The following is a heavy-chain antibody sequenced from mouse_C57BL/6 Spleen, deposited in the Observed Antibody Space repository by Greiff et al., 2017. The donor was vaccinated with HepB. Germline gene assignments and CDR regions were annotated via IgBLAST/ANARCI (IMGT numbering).Heavy chain of an antibody. Sequence: DVMLVESGEGLVKPGGSLKLSCAASGFTFSSYAMSWVRQTPEKRLEWVAYISSGGDYIYYADTVKGRFTISRANASNTLYLQMSSLKSEDTAMYYCTRVITTGVATIDWYFDVWGTGTTVTVSS. CDR1: GFTFSSYA. CDR2: ISSGGDYI. J-gene: IGHJ1*03. V-gene: IGHV5-9-1*02. CDR3: TRVITTGVATIDWYFDV. D-gene: IGHD1-1*01.